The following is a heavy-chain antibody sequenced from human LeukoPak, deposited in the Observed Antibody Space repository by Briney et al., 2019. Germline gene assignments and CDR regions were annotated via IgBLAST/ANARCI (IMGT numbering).Heavy chain of an antibody. CDR3: ARVGQSDSGSLPFDY. CDR1: GFTFSTYG. V-gene: IGHV3-33*01. CDR2: IWYDGSER. D-gene: IGHD3-22*01. J-gene: IGHJ4*02. Sequence: GGSLRLSCAASGFTFSTYGMHWVRQAPGKGLEWVAVIWYDGSERYHADSVKGRFTISRDNSNNTLFLQMNSLRAEDTAVYYCARVGQSDSGSLPFDYWGQGTLVTVSS.